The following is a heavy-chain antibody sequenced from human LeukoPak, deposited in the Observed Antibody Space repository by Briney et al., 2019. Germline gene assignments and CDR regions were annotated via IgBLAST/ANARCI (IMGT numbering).Heavy chain of an antibody. J-gene: IGHJ4*02. D-gene: IGHD3-9*01. CDR1: GGSFSGYY. CDR3: AGSGYDILTGYYRNDY. V-gene: IGHV4-59*10. Sequence: ASETLSLTCAVYGGSFSGYYWSWIRQPAGKGLEWIGRIFTSGSTNYNPSLKSRITISVDTSKNQFSLKLSSVTAADTAVYYCAGSGYDILTGYYRNDYWGQGTLVTVSS. CDR2: IFTSGST.